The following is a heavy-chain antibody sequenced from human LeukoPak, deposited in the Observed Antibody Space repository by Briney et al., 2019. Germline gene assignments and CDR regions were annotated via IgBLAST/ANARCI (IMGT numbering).Heavy chain of an antibody. CDR3: ARDTHYYGSGSPAFDL. CDR1: GFTFSSYS. CDR2: ISFSSATI. J-gene: IGHJ3*01. V-gene: IGHV3-48*01. Sequence: GGSLRLSCEASGFTFSSYSMNWVRQAPGKGLEWVSYISFSSATIHYADSVKGRSTISRDNAKNSLYLQLNSLRAEDTALYYCARDTHYYGSGSPAFDLWGRGTMVTVSS. D-gene: IGHD3-10*01.